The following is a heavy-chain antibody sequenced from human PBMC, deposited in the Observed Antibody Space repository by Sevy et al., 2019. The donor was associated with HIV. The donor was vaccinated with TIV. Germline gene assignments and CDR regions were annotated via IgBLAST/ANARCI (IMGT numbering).Heavy chain of an antibody. Sequence: GGSLRLSCAASGFTFSSYWMSWVRQAPGKGLKWVANIKQDGSEKYYVDSVKGRFTISRDNAKNSLYLQMNSLRAEDTAVYYCAGRPDPRYDFWSGYPRLYYGMDVWGQRTTVTVSS. V-gene: IGHV3-7*03. J-gene: IGHJ6*02. CDR3: AGRPDPRYDFWSGYPRLYYGMDV. D-gene: IGHD3-3*01. CDR2: IKQDGSEK. CDR1: GFTFSSYW.